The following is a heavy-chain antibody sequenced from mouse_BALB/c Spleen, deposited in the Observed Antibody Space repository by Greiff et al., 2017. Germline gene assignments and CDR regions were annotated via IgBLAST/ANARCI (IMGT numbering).Heavy chain of an antibody. CDR1: GYTFTSYN. CDR2: IYPGNGDT. CDR3: ARSGTWFAY. D-gene: IGHD4-1*01. Sequence: QPGAELVKPGASVKMSCKASGYTFTSYNMHWVKQTPGQGLEWIGAIYPGNGDTSYNQKFKGKATLTADKSSSTAYMQLSSLTSEASAVYNWARSGTWFAYWGQGTLVTVSA. V-gene: IGHV1-12*01. J-gene: IGHJ3*01.